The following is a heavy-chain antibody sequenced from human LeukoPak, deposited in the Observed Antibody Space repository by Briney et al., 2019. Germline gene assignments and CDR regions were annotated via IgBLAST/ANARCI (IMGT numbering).Heavy chain of an antibody. V-gene: IGHV3-21*01. J-gene: IGHJ4*02. D-gene: IGHD6-19*01. CDR1: GFTFSSCS. CDR3: ARDGRGIAVAGTAEY. CDR2: ISSSSSYI. Sequence: GGSLRLSCAASGFTFSSCSMNWVRQAPGKGLEWVSSISSSSSYIYYADSVKGRFTISRDNAKNSLYLQMNSLRAEDTAVYYCARDGRGIAVAGTAEYWGQGTLVTVSS.